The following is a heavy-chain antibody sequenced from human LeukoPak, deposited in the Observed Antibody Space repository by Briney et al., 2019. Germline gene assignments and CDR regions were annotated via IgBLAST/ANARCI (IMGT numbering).Heavy chain of an antibody. J-gene: IGHJ6*03. CDR2: IYTSGST. V-gene: IGHV4-4*07. CDR1: GGSINNYY. Sequence: SETLSLTCIVSGGSINNYYWSWIRQPAGKGLEWIGRIYTSGSTTYNPSLKSRVTMSVDTSKNQFSLKLSSVTAADTAVYYCARGVFSGDSSSWSRLYYYYYYMDVWGKGTTVTVSS. CDR3: ARGVFSGDSSSWSRLYYYYYYMDV. D-gene: IGHD6-13*01.